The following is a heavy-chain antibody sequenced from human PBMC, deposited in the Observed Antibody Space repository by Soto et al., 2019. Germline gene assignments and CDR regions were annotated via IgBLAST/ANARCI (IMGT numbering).Heavy chain of an antibody. CDR3: ARSYCSSTSCYPVYYYYYYGMDV. Sequence: LSLTCTVSGGSISSYYWSWIRQPPGKGLEWIGYIYYSGSTNYNPSLKSRVTISVDTSKNQFSLKLSSVTAADTAVYYCARSYCSSTSCYPVYYYYYYGMDVWGQGTTVTVS. CDR1: GGSISSYY. V-gene: IGHV4-59*01. D-gene: IGHD2-2*01. J-gene: IGHJ6*02. CDR2: IYYSGST.